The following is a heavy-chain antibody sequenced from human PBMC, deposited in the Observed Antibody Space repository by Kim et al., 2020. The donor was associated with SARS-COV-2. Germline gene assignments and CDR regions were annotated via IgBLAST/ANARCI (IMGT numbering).Heavy chain of an antibody. V-gene: IGHV3-74*01. CDR2: ISSNGSNT. CDR1: GFTFGSYW. CDR3: ARGRGSGSSDY. Sequence: GGSLRLSCAASGFTFGSYWMHWVRQVPGKGLVWVSRISSNGSNTIYADSVKGRFTISRDNAKNTLFLQMNSLRGEDTAVYYCARGRGSGSSDYWGQGTLVTVSS. D-gene: IGHD3-10*01. J-gene: IGHJ4*02.